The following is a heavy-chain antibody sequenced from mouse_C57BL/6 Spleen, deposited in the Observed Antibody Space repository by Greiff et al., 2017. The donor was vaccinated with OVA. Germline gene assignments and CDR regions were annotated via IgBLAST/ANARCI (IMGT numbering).Heavy chain of an antibody. CDR3: ARGRDYYGSSPHFDY. V-gene: IGHV1-81*01. D-gene: IGHD1-1*01. J-gene: IGHJ2*01. CDR2: IYPRSGNT. Sequence: QVQLQQSGAELARPGASVKLSCKASGYTFTSYGISWVKQRTGQGLEWIGEIYPRSGNTYYNEKFKGKATLTADKSSSTAYMELRSLTSEDSAVYFCARGRDYYGSSPHFDYWGQGTTRTVSS. CDR1: GYTFTSYG.